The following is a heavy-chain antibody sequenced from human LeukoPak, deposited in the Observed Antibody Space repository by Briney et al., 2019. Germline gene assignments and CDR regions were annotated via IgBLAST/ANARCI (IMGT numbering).Heavy chain of an antibody. CDR1: GFTFSSHA. D-gene: IGHD6-13*01. Sequence: PGGSLILSCAASGFTFSSHAMSWVRQAPGKGLEWVSAIGGSGRSTYYADSVKGRFTVSRDNSKNTLYLQMNSLRAEDTAVYYCARGPPYSSSWYFDYWGQGTLVTVSS. J-gene: IGHJ4*02. CDR2: IGGSGRST. V-gene: IGHV3-23*01. CDR3: ARGPPYSSSWYFDY.